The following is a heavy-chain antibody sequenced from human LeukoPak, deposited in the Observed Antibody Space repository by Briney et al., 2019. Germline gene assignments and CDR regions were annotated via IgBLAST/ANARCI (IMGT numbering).Heavy chain of an antibody. J-gene: IGHJ4*02. CDR3: ARGQYCSGGSCYLNLDY. Sequence: PGGSLRLSCAASGFTFSTYGMHWVRQAPGKGLEWVAVIWHSGSNKYYADSVRGRFTISRDNSKNTLHLQMDSLRAEDTAVYYCARGQYCSGGSCYLNLDYWGQGSLVTVSS. V-gene: IGHV3-33*01. CDR2: IWHSGSNK. CDR1: GFTFSTYG. D-gene: IGHD2-15*01.